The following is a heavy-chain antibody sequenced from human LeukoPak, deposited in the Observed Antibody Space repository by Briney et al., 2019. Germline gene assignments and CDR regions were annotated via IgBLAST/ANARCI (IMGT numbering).Heavy chain of an antibody. Sequence: GGSLRLSCAASGFTFSRFGMHWVRQAPDKGLEWVAEISYDGRYKNYIESVKGRFTIARDNSKNTLYLQMDSLRAEDTALYHCARTRFSGSYPSGLDIWGQGTMVTVSS. CDR1: GFTFSRFG. D-gene: IGHD3-16*02. V-gene: IGHV3-30*03. J-gene: IGHJ3*02. CDR2: ISYDGRYK. CDR3: ARTRFSGSYPSGLDI.